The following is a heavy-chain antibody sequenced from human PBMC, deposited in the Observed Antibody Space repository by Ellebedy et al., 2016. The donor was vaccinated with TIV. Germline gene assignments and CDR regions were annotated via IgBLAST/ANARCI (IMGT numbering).Heavy chain of an antibody. Sequence: GESLKISCAAWGFSFSNFWMSWVRQAPGKGLEWVAHIKTDGSETYYVDSVKGRFTISRENAKNALFLQMDGLRVDDSAVYYCARAAYSHGFDFWGQGTLVTVSS. J-gene: IGHJ4*02. D-gene: IGHD5-18*01. CDR2: IKTDGSET. V-gene: IGHV3-7*01. CDR1: GFSFSNFW. CDR3: ARAAYSHGFDF.